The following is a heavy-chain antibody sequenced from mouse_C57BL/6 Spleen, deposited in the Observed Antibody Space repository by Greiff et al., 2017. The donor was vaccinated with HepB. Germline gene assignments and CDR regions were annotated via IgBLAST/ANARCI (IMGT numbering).Heavy chain of an antibody. J-gene: IGHJ4*01. Sequence: VQLQQSGAELVKPGASVKLSCKASGYTFTEYTIHWVKQRSGQGLEWIGWFYPGSGSIKYNEKFKDKATLTADKSSSTVYMELSRLTSEDSAVYFCARHEVGYYGNYGGAMDYWGQGTSVTVSS. D-gene: IGHD2-1*01. CDR1: GYTFTEYT. CDR2: FYPGSGSI. CDR3: ARHEVGYYGNYGGAMDY. V-gene: IGHV1-62-2*01.